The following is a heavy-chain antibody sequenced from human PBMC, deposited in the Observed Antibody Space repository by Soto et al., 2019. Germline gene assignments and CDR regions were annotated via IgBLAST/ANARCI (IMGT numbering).Heavy chain of an antibody. Sequence: EVQLLDSGGGLVQPGGSLRLSCAASGFTFSNYVMNWVRQAPGKGLDWVSAISASGGSTYYADSVKGRFTISRDNSKNTLYLQMSRLRAEDTAVYYCAKGTLGGGDGLDYWGQGTLVTVSS. V-gene: IGHV3-23*01. D-gene: IGHD3-16*01. CDR3: AKGTLGGGDGLDY. CDR1: GFTFSNYV. CDR2: ISASGGST. J-gene: IGHJ4*02.